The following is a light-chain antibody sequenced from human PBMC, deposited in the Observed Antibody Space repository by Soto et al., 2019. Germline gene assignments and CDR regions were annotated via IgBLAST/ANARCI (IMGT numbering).Light chain of an antibody. V-gene: IGLV2-14*01. J-gene: IGLJ3*02. Sequence: QSALTQPASVSGSPGQSITISCTGSSSDVGNYNYVSWYQQHPGKAPKLMIYEVSDRPSGVSDRFSGSKSGNTSSLTISGLQSDDEADYYRSSYTSSGTRVFGGGTKLTVL. CDR2: EVS. CDR3: SSYTSSGTRV. CDR1: SSDVGNYNY.